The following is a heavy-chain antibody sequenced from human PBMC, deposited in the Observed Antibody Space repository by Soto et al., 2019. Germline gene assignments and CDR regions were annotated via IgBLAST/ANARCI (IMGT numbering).Heavy chain of an antibody. D-gene: IGHD4-17*01. CDR2: INPNSGGT. CDR3: ARWAYGGNSYYGMDV. Sequence: ASVKVSCKASGYTFTGYYMHWVRQAPGQGLEWMGWINPNSGGTNYAQKFQGRVTMTRDTSISTAYMELSRLRSDDTAVYYCARWAYGGNSYYGMDVWGQGTTVTVSS. CDR1: GYTFTGYY. J-gene: IGHJ6*02. V-gene: IGHV1-2*02.